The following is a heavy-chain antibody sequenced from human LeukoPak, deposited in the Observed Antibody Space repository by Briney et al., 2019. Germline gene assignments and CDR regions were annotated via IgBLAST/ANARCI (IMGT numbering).Heavy chain of an antibody. CDR2: IYSRGNS. Sequence: SETLSLTCSVSGVSISSGSNYWGWIRQPPGKTLEWIGSIYSRGNSYYNPSLKSRVIILIDTAKNHFSLNLSSVTAADTAVYYCARVAKHFRGGLSFYYMDVWGKGTTVTISS. D-gene: IGHD3-10*01. CDR3: ARVAKHFRGGLSFYYMDV. V-gene: IGHV4-39*07. J-gene: IGHJ6*03. CDR1: GVSISSGSNY.